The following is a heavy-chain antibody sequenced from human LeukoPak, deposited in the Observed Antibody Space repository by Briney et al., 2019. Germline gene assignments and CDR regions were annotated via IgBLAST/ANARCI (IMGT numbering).Heavy chain of an antibody. V-gene: IGHV3-23*01. CDR1: GFTFSNFA. CDR2: ITGSGSDT. Sequence: GSLRLSCAASGFTFSNFAMNWVRQAPGKELEWVSSITGSGSDTYYADSVKGRFTISRDNSKNTLYLQMNSLRGEDTAVYYCAKATLGSRSGVRCYPFDCWGQGTLVTVSS. J-gene: IGHJ4*02. D-gene: IGHD2-15*01. CDR3: AKATLGSRSGVRCYPFDC.